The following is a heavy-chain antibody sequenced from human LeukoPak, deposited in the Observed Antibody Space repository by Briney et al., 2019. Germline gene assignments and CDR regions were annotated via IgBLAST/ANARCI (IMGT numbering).Heavy chain of an antibody. V-gene: IGHV3-30-3*01. J-gene: IGHJ4*02. CDR2: ISYDGSNK. CDR1: GFTFSSYA. Sequence: PGGSLRLSCAASGFTFSSYAMHWVRQAPGKGLEWVAVISYDGSNKYYADSVKGRFTISRDNSKNTLYLQMNSLRAEDTAVYYFASDLHYSNSSGYSQKDYWGQGTLVTVSS. D-gene: IGHD3-22*01. CDR3: ASDLHYSNSSGYSQKDY.